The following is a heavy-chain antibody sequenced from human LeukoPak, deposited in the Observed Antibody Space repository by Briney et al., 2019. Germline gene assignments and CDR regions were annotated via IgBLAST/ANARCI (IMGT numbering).Heavy chain of an antibody. CDR2: VYSGGNT. J-gene: IGHJ4*02. V-gene: IGHV3-66*01. CDR3: ARDGARISGYIDY. CDR1: GFTVSDNY. Sequence: GGSLRLSCAASGFTVSDNYMTWVRQAPGKGLEWVSLVYSGGNTYYADSVKGRFTISRDNSNNTLYLQMNSLRAEDTAVYYCARDGARISGYIDYWGQGTLVTVSS. D-gene: IGHD3-22*01.